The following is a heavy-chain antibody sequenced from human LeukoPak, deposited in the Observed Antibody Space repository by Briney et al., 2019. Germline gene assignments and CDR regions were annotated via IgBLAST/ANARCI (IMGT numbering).Heavy chain of an antibody. CDR3: ARRLGTGTPEY. J-gene: IGHJ4*02. V-gene: IGHV5-51*01. Sequence: GESLKISCKGSGYSFTDYWIAWVRQMPGKGLESMGIIYPGDSDTRYSPSLQGQVTISADKSINTAYLQWSSLKASDTAMYYCARRLGTGTPEYWGQGTLVTVSS. CDR1: GYSFTDYW. CDR2: IYPGDSDT. D-gene: IGHD1-1*01.